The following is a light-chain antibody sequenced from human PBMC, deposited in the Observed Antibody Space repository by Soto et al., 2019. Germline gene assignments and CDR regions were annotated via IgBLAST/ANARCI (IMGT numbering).Light chain of an antibody. CDR3: QSYDPTLNVV. CDR2: ANN. J-gene: IGLJ2*01. CDR1: NSNVGGGYD. V-gene: IGLV1-40*01. Sequence: QSVLTQPPSVSGAPGQTVTISCTGSNSNVGGGYDVHWYQQLPGSAPKLLIYANNNRPSGVPDRFFGSKSGTSASLAITGLQAEDEADYYCQSYDPTLNVVFGGGTKVTVL.